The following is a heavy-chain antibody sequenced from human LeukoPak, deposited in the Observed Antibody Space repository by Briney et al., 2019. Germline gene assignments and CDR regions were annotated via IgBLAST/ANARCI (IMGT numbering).Heavy chain of an antibody. CDR3: ARVRVYSFDY. J-gene: IGHJ4*02. D-gene: IGHD4-11*01. CDR1: GGSISSYY. CDR2: IYYSGST. V-gene: IGHV4-59*01. Sequence: PSETLSLTCAVSGGSISSYYWSWIRQPPGKGLEWIGYIYYSGSTNYNPSLKSRVTISVDTSKNQFSLKLSSVTAADTAVYYCARVRVYSFDYWGQGTLVTVSS.